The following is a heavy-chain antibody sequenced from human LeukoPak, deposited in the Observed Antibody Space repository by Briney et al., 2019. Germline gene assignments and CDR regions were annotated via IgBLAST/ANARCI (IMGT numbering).Heavy chain of an antibody. CDR1: GGSISSGSYY. D-gene: IGHD2-21*01. CDR3: ASEDYSDAFDI. J-gene: IGHJ3*02. V-gene: IGHV4-61*02. Sequence: SETLSLTCTVYGGSISSGSYYWSWIRQPAGKGLEWIGRIYTSGSTNYNPSLKSRVTISVDTSKNQFSLKLSSVTAADTAVYYCASEDYSDAFDIWGQGTMVTVSS. CDR2: IYTSGST.